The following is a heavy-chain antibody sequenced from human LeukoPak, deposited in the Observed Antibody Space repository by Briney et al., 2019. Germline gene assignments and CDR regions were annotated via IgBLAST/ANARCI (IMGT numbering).Heavy chain of an antibody. V-gene: IGHV1-8*03. CDR1: GYTFTSYD. CDR3: ERGPFYYYYYYMDV. CDR2: MNPNSGNT. Sequence: ASVKVSCKASGYTFTSYDINWVRQATGQGLEWMGWMNPNSGNTGYAQKFQGRVTITRNTSISTAYMELSSLRSEDTAVYYCERGPFYYYYYYMDVWGKGTTVTVSS. J-gene: IGHJ6*03.